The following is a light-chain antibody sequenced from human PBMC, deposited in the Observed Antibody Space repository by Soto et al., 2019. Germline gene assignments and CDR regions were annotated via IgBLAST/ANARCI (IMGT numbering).Light chain of an antibody. CDR2: AAS. V-gene: IGKV1-39*01. Sequence: DIQMTQSPSTLSASVGDRVTITCRASQSISTYLNWYQQKLGKAPTLLIDAASSLQSGDPSRFRGGGSGTDFTLTITNLQPEDFATYFCQQWYGSPRTFGQGTKVEI. CDR1: QSISTY. J-gene: IGKJ1*01. CDR3: QQWYGSPRT.